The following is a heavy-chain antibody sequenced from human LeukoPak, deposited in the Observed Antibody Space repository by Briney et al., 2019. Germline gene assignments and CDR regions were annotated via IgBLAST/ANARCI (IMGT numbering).Heavy chain of an antibody. Sequence: SSDTLSLTCSVSGDSISTYYWTWIRQPAGKGLEWIGRIYISGTPNYNPSLRGRVTMSIDTSMNQFSLKLTSVTAADTAVYYCAREKMTTITTIDYWGQGTLVTVSS. CDR1: GDSISTYY. V-gene: IGHV4-4*07. J-gene: IGHJ4*02. D-gene: IGHD4-11*01. CDR3: AREKMTTITTIDY. CDR2: IYISGTP.